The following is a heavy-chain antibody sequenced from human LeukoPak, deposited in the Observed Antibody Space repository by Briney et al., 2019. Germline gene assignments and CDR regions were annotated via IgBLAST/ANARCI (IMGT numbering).Heavy chain of an antibody. CDR1: GFTFSSHA. D-gene: IGHD1-26*01. CDR3: AKRGSIVGATFYDY. Sequence: TGGSLRLSCAASGFTFSSHAMSWVRQAPGKGPEWVSAISGSGGSTYYADSVKGRFTISRDNSKNTLYLQINSLRAEDTAVYYCAKRGSIVGATFYDYWGQGTLVTVSS. CDR2: ISGSGGST. V-gene: IGHV3-23*01. J-gene: IGHJ4*02.